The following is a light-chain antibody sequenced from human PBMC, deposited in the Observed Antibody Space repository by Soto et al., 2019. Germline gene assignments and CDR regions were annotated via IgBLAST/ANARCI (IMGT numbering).Light chain of an antibody. V-gene: IGKV3-20*01. J-gene: IGKJ1*01. CDR2: AAS. Sequence: EIVLTQSAGTLSLSPGERATLSCRASQTVSGSYLAWFQQKPGQAPRLLIYAASTRAAGVPDRFSGSGSGTDFSLTINILEAEVFSGYYGQDYGLAPWTFGQGTKGEIK. CDR1: QTVSGSY. CDR3: QDYGLAPWT.